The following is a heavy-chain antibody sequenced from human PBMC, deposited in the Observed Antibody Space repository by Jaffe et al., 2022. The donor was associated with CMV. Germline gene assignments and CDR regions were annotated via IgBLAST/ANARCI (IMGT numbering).Heavy chain of an antibody. J-gene: IGHJ4*02. Sequence: EVQLVESGGDLVQPGGSLRLSCAASGFTFSTYSMNWVRQSPGKGLEWVSYISSSSSTIYYADSVKGRFTISRDNAKNSLFLQMNSLRDEDTAVYYCARDRGWTGSFDYWGQGSLVIVSS. V-gene: IGHV3-48*02. CDR3: ARDRGWTGSFDY. D-gene: IGHD3-9*01. CDR2: ISSSSSTI. CDR1: GFTFSTYS.